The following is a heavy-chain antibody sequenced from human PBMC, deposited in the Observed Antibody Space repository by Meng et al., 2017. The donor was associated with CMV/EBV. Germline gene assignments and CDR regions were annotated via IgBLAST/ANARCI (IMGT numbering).Heavy chain of an antibody. V-gene: IGHV1-2*02. CDR1: GYTFTGYY. Sequence: ASVKVSCKASGYTFTGYYMHWVRQAPGQGLEWMGWINPNSGGTNYAQKFQGRVTMTRDTSTSTVYMELSSLRSEDTAVYYCASHVAARVYYFDYWGQGTLVTVSS. CDR3: ASHVAARVYYFDY. CDR2: INPNSGGT. D-gene: IGHD6-6*01. J-gene: IGHJ4*02.